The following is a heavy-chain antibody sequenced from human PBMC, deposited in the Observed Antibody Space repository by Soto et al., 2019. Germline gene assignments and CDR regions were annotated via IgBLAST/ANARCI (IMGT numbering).Heavy chain of an antibody. Sequence: ASVKVPCKASGYTFTSYYMHWVRQAPGQGLEWMGIINPSGGSTSYAQKFQGRVTMTRDTSTSTVYMELSSLRSEDTAVYYCASTVTATDYYFDYWGQGTLVTVSS. V-gene: IGHV1-46*03. J-gene: IGHJ4*02. CDR2: INPSGGST. CDR1: GYTFTSYY. CDR3: ASTVTATDYYFDY. D-gene: IGHD4-17*01.